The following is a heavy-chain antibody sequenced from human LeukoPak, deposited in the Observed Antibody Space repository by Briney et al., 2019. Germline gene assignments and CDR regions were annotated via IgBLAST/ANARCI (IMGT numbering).Heavy chain of an antibody. CDR2: IHHSGNT. Sequence: SETLSLTCTVSDGSISSSYWSWLRQSPGKGLESIGYIHHSGNTNSSPPLKSRVTISVDTPNNQFSLKLNSVTAADTAIYYCVRWQYCGGNCFFSAFDIWGQGKMVTVSS. V-gene: IGHV4-59*01. D-gene: IGHD2-21*01. CDR1: DGSISSSY. J-gene: IGHJ3*02. CDR3: VRWQYCGGNCFFSAFDI.